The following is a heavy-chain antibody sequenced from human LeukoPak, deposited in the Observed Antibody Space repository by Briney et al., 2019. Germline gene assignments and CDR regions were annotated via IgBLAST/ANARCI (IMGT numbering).Heavy chain of an antibody. D-gene: IGHD3-22*01. CDR1: GFTFSNAY. CDR3: ARDPGYYDSSGYYYNYYFDY. Sequence: GGSLRLSCAASGFTFSNAYMSWVRQAPGKGLEWVSYTSTSSVTIYYADSVKGRFTISRDNAKNSLYLQMNSLRAEDTAVYYCARDPGYYDSSGYYYNYYFDYWGQGTLVTVSS. CDR2: TSTSSVTI. J-gene: IGHJ4*02. V-gene: IGHV3-11*04.